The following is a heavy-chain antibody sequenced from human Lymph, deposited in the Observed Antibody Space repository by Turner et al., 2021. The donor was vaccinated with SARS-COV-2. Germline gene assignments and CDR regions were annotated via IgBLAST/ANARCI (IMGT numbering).Heavy chain of an antibody. D-gene: IGHD4-17*01. CDR2: IYSGGST. V-gene: IGHV3-53*01. CDR3: ARVRAYGDYFDY. CDR1: GFTVSSNY. Sequence: VQLVESGGGLIQPRGSVTLSSAASGFTVSSNYMTWGRQAPGKGLEWVSLIYSGGSTNNADSVKGRFTITRDNSKNTRYLQMNSLRADDTAVYYCARVRAYGDYFDYWGQGTLVTVSS. J-gene: IGHJ4*02.